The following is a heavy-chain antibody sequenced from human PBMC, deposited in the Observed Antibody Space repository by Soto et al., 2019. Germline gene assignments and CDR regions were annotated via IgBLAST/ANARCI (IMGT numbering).Heavy chain of an antibody. Sequence: WGSLRLSCAASGFTFSSYAMHWVRQAPGKGLEWVAVISYDGSNKYYADSVKGRFTISRDNSKNTLYLQMNSLRTEDTAVYYCARPLWRDDYNWGYFDLWGRGTLVTV. V-gene: IGHV3-30-3*01. CDR1: GFTFSSYA. J-gene: IGHJ2*01. CDR3: ARPLWRDDYNWGYFDL. CDR2: ISYDGSNK. D-gene: IGHD4-4*01.